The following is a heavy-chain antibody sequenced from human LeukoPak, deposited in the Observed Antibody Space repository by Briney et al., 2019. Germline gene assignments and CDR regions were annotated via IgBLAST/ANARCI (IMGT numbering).Heavy chain of an antibody. CDR2: IFYSGGT. CDR1: GGSINTPNYY. V-gene: IGHV4-39*07. D-gene: IGHD2-2*03. Sequence: SETLSLTCTVSGGSINTPNYYWGWIRQTPGKGLEWIGNIFYSGGTYYSPSLTSRVTISLDTSRNQFSLKLNSVTAADTAVYYCARLLRVGYCSTTTCNWFDPWGQGTLVTVSS. CDR3: ARLLRVGYCSTTTCNWFDP. J-gene: IGHJ5*02.